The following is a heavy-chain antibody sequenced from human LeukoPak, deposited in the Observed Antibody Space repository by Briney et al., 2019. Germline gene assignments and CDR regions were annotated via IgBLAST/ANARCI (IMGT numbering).Heavy chain of an antibody. CDR3: ARGVPTAVYSSGWGEVGY. D-gene: IGHD6-19*01. J-gene: IGHJ4*02. CDR2: INPNSGGT. CDR1: GYTFTGYY. V-gene: IGHV1-2*02. Sequence: ASAKVSCKASGYTFTGYYMHWVRQAPGQGLEWMGWINPNSGGTNYAQKFQGRVTMTRDTSISTAYMELSRLRSDDTAVYYCARGVPTAVYSSGWGEVGYWGQGTLVTVSS.